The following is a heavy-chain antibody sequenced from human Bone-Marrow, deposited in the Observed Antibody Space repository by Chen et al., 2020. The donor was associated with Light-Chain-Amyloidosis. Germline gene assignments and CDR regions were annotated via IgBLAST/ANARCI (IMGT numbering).Heavy chain of an antibody. D-gene: IGHD3-22*01. CDR3: AREGDSSGETLGDWYFDL. V-gene: IGHV3-7*01. J-gene: IGHJ2*01. CDR1: GFTFSSYW. Sequence: EVQLVESGGGLVQPGGSLRLSCAASGFTFSSYWMSWVRQAPGKGLEWVANIKQDGSEKYYVDSVKGRFTISRDNAKNSLYLQMNSLRAEDTAVYYCAREGDSSGETLGDWYFDLWGRGTLVTVSS. CDR2: IKQDGSEK.